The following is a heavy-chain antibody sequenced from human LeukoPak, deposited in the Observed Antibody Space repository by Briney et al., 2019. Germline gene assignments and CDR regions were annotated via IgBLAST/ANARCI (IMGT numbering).Heavy chain of an antibody. V-gene: IGHV1-2*02. Sequence: GASVTVSCKASGYTFTAYYIHWVRQAPGQGIEWMGLINPKSGGTNYAQKFQGRVTMTRDASISTAYMELSKLTSDDTAVYYCARDKGTLGGDSWGQGTLVTVSS. J-gene: IGHJ4*02. CDR2: INPKSGGT. D-gene: IGHD3-16*01. CDR3: ARDKGTLGGDS. CDR1: GYTFTAYY.